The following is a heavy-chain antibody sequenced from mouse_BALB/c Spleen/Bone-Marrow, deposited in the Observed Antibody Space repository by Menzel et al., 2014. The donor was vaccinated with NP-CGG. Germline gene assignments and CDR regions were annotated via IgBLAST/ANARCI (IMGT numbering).Heavy chain of an antibody. V-gene: IGHV1S81*02. Sequence: VKLMESGADLVKPGASVKLSCMASGFTFTSYWIHWVKQRPGQGPEWIGEINPSNGRTNYNEKFKSKAALTEDKSSSSAYMQLSSLTSEDSAVYYCARDGNYRYAMDYLGQGTSVTVSS. CDR2: INPSNGRT. CDR3: ARDGNYRYAMDY. CDR1: GFTFTSYW. D-gene: IGHD2-1*01. J-gene: IGHJ4*01.